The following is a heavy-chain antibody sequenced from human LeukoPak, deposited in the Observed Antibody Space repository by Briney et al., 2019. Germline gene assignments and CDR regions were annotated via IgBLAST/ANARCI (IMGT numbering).Heavy chain of an antibody. D-gene: IGHD3-10*01. CDR1: GFSFGDYA. CDR3: ASGSGSYRTPYYYMDV. J-gene: IGHJ6*03. V-gene: IGHV3-23*01. CDR2: LTGSGGRT. Sequence: PGGSLRLSCAASGFSFGDYAMSWVRQVPGKGLEWVAILTGSGGRTHYADSVKGRFTISRDNSKNTLYLQMNSLRAEDTAVYYCASGSGSYRTPYYYMDVWGTGTTVTVSS.